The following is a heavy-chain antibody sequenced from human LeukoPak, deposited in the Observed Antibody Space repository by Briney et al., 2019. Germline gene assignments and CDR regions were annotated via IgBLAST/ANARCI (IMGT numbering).Heavy chain of an antibody. V-gene: IGHV3-7*01. J-gene: IGHJ4*02. Sequence: SGGSLKLSCAASGFTFSSYSMNWVRQAPGKGPEGVANINLDGSQKYYVDSVKGRFTISRDNAENSLYLQMNRLRAEDTALYYCARKRPNYFDYWGQGTLVTVSS. CDR3: ARKRPNYFDY. CDR1: GFTFSSYS. CDR2: INLDGSQK.